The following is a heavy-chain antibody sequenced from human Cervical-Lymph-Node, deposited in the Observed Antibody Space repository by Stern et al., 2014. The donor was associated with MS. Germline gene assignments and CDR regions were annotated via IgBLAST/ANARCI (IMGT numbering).Heavy chain of an antibody. CDR1: GGSLRSFY. D-gene: IGHD2-15*01. J-gene: IGHJ4*02. V-gene: IGHV4-59*01. CDR2: IFHTVSV. CDR3: AREGEYCSGSRCYPFLDY. Sequence: QVQLQESGPGLVKPSETLSLTCTVSGGSLRSFYWTWFRQAPGQGLEWLGVIFHTVSVNYNPSLSSRVAMSVDTSKNQFSLTVSSVTAADTAVYYCAREGEYCSGSRCYPFLDYWGQGTLVTVSS.